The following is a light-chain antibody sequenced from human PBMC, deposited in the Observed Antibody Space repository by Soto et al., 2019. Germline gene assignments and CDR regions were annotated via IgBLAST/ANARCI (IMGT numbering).Light chain of an antibody. V-gene: IGLV1-40*01. J-gene: IGLJ1*01. Sequence: QSVLTQPPSVSEAPGQRVTISCTGSSSNIGAGYEAHWYQQVPGTAPKLLIYENNNRPSGVPDRFSGPKSGTSASLAITGLKAEDESDYYCLAYCSSLSLDVFATGTELAVL. CDR1: SSNIGAGYE. CDR2: ENN. CDR3: LAYCSSLSLDV.